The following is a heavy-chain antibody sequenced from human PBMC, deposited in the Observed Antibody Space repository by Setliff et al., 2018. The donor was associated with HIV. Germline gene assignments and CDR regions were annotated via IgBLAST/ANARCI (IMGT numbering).Heavy chain of an antibody. V-gene: IGHV1-46*01. D-gene: IGHD3-3*01. CDR2: INPSDGAT. Sequence: ASVKVSCKASGYTFTNSFMHWVRQAPGQGLEWMGIINPSDGATTYAGNFQDRVTMTSDTSTSTVYMELSSLRSEDTAVYYCARTYYNFWSGDYYYYGMDVWGQGTTVTVSS. J-gene: IGHJ6*02. CDR3: ARTYYNFWSGDYYYYGMDV. CDR1: GYTFTNSF.